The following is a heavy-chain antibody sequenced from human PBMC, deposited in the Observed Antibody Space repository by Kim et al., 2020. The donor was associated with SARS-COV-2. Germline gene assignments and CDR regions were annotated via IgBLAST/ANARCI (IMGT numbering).Heavy chain of an antibody. CDR3: ARSGTDRGPVGY. CDR2: IYYSGST. Sequence: SETLSLTCTVSGGSISSSSYYWGWIHQPPGKGLEWIGSIYYSGSTYYNPSLKSRVTISVDTSKNQFSLKLSSVTAADTAVYYCARSGTDRGPVGYWGQGTLVTVSS. V-gene: IGHV4-39*07. CDR1: GGSISSSSYY. D-gene: IGHD1-1*01. J-gene: IGHJ4*02.